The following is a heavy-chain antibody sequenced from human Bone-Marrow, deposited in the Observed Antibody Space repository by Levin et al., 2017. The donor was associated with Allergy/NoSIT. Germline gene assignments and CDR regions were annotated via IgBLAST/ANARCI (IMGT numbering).Heavy chain of an antibody. J-gene: IGHJ4*02. V-gene: IGHV3-23*01. Sequence: GESLKISCAASGFTFSSYAMSWVRQAPGKGLEWVSAISGSGGSTYYADSVKGRFTISRDNSKNTLYLQMNSLRAEDTAVYYCARGSPYYYDSSGYYGYWGQGTLVTVSS. CDR2: ISGSGGST. CDR3: ARGSPYYYDSSGYYGY. CDR1: GFTFSSYA. D-gene: IGHD3-22*01.